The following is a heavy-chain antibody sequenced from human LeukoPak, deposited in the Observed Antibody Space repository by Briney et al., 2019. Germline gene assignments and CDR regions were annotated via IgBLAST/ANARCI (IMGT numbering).Heavy chain of an antibody. J-gene: IGHJ4*02. V-gene: IGHV4-59*01. D-gene: IGHD3-3*01. CDR2: IYYSGST. CDR3: ASAERYDFWSGYLYY. CDR1: GGSFSGYY. Sequence: SETLSLTCAVYGGSFSGYYWSWIRQPPGKGLEWIGYIYYSGSTNYNPSLKSRVTISVDTSKNQFSLKLSSVTAADTAVYYCASAERYDFWSGYLYYWGQGTLVTVSS.